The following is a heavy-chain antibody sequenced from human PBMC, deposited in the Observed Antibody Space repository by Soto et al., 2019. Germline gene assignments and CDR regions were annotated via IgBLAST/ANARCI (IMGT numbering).Heavy chain of an antibody. D-gene: IGHD3-22*01. CDR2: INPSGGTT. CDR3: ARARPNARITMILQYFAY. Sequence: ASVKVSCKGSGYTFISYYIHLVRQAPRQGLEWMGIINPSGGTTSYAQKFQGRVTMTRDTSTSTVYMELSSLRSEDTAVYYCARARPNARITMILQYFAYWGQGTLVTVSS. J-gene: IGHJ4*02. CDR1: GYTFISYY. V-gene: IGHV1-46*01.